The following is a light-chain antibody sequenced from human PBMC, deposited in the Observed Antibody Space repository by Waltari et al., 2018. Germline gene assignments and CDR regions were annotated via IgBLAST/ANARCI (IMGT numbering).Light chain of an antibody. CDR2: DVS. J-gene: IGLJ2*01. CDR3: CSYAGSYTVV. V-gene: IGLV2-11*01. CDR1: SSDVGGYNY. Sequence: QSALTPPRSVSGSPGQSVTLSCTGTSSDVGGYNYVSWYQQHPGKAPQLMIYDVSKRPSGVPDRFSGSKSGNTASLTISGLQAEDESDYYCCSYAGSYTVVFGGGTKLTVL.